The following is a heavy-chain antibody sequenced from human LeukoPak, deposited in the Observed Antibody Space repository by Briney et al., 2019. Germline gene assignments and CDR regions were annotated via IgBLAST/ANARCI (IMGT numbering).Heavy chain of an antibody. Sequence: SQTLSLTCTVSGGSISSGGYYWSWIRQHPGKGLEWIGYIYYSGSTYYNPSLKSRVTISVDTSKNQFSLKLSSVTAADTAVYYCATTHRTIFGVESSFDYWGQGTLVTVSS. J-gene: IGHJ4*02. CDR3: ATTHRTIFGVESSFDY. CDR1: GGSISSGGYY. CDR2: IYYSGST. D-gene: IGHD3-3*01. V-gene: IGHV4-31*03.